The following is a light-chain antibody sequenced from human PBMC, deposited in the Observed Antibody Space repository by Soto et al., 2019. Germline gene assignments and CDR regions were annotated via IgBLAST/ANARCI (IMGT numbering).Light chain of an antibody. CDR2: DAS. CDR1: QEGGTF. CDR3: LQRENGTPRT. V-gene: IGKV3-11*01. Sequence: RVGQEGGTFLAWYQLKPGQAPRLVIYDASNRAAGIPDRFSGCGSGTPVNLPIRSLRAEDYPLDYCLQRENGTPRTIRLGTKVDIK. J-gene: IGKJ1*01.